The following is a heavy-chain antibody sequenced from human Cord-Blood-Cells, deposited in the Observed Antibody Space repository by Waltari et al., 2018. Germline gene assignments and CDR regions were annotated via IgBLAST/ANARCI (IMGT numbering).Heavy chain of an antibody. Sequence: QVQLQESGPGLVKPSGTLSLTCAVSGGSISSSNWWSWARQPPGQGLAWIGEIYHSGSTNSDPSLKSRVTISVDKSKNQFSLKLSSVTAADTAVYYCAVRETREIPYCSSTSCYPFDYWGQGTLVTVSS. CDR2: IYHSGST. V-gene: IGHV4-4*02. J-gene: IGHJ4*02. D-gene: IGHD2-2*01. CDR1: GGSISSSNW. CDR3: AVRETREIPYCSSTSCYPFDY.